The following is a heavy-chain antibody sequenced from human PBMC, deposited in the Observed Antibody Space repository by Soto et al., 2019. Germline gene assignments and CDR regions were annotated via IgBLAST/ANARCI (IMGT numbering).Heavy chain of an antibody. D-gene: IGHD3-3*01. CDR2: IYYTGTS. CDR1: GGSIRNNY. CDR3: ARLGGYYQAFNN. Sequence: SETLSLTCTVSGGSIRNNYWSWIRQPPGKGLEWVGYIYYTGTSKYNPSLKSRVTISVDSSKNQFSLKLDSVTAADTAVYYCARLGGYYQAFNNWGQGTLVTVSS. V-gene: IGHV4-59*08. J-gene: IGHJ4*02.